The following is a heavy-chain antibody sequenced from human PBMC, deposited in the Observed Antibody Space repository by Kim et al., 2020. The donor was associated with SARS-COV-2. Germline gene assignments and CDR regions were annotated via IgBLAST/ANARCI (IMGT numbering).Heavy chain of an antibody. Sequence: GGSLRLSCAASGFTISSYAMHWVRQAPGKGLEWVAVIWYDGSNKYYADSVKGRFTISRDTSKNTLYLQMNSLRAEDTAVYYCARDRDGSGSHYDPWGQGT. J-gene: IGHJ5*02. CDR3: ARDRDGSGSHYDP. V-gene: IGHV3-30*04. CDR1: GFTISSYA. CDR2: IWYDGSNK. D-gene: IGHD3-10*01.